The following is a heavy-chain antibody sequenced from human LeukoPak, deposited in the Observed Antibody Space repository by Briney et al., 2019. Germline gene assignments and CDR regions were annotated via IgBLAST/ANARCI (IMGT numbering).Heavy chain of an antibody. CDR3: ASSFGVIVEPDDAFDI. D-gene: IGHD3-22*01. CDR2: IYHSGST. Sequence: SETLSLTRTVSGYSISSGYYWGWIRQPPGKGLEWIGSIYHSGSTYYNPSLKSRVTISVDTSKNQFSLKLSSVTAADTAVYYCASSFGVIVEPDDAFDIWGQGTMVTVSS. J-gene: IGHJ3*02. CDR1: GYSISSGYY. V-gene: IGHV4-38-2*02.